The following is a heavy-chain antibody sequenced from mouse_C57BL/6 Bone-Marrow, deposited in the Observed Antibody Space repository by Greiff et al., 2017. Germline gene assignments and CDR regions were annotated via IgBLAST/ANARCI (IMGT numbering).Heavy chain of an antibody. V-gene: IGHV6-3*01. J-gene: IGHJ4*01. D-gene: IGHD1-1*01. CDR1: GFTFSNYW. CDR3: RGENYYGSDYAMDY. CDR2: IRLKSDNYAT. Sequence: EVKLMESGGGLVQPGGSMKLSCVASGFTFSNYWMNWVRQSPEKGLEWVAQIRLKSDNYATHYADSVKGRFTISRDDSKSSVYRQMNNLRAEDTGIYYCRGENYYGSDYAMDYWGQGTSVTVSS.